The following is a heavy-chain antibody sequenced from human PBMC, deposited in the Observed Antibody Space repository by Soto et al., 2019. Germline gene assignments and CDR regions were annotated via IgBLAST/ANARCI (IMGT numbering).Heavy chain of an antibody. D-gene: IGHD6-19*01. Sequence: QVQLVQSGAEIKKPASSVKVSCKASGGSDVFNNYPVSWVRQAPGQGLEWMGAIITMFNTADYAQRFLGRVTITADEFTRTVYMELTSLTSDDTAVYYCARHYPTAVSGAGRFDTWGQGTLVTVSS. CDR3: ARHYPTAVSGAGRFDT. CDR1: GGSDVFNNYP. CDR2: IITMFNTA. V-gene: IGHV1-69*01. J-gene: IGHJ5*02.